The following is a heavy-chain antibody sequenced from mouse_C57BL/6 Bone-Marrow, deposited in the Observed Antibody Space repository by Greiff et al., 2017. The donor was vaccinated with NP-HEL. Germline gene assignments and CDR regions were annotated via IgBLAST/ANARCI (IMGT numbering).Heavy chain of an antibody. CDR1: GYTFTSYW. V-gene: IGHV1-52*01. Sequence: VQLQQPGAELVRPGSSVKLSCKASGYTFTSYWMHWVKQRPIQGLEWIGNIDPSDSETHYNQKFKDKATLTVDKSSSTAYMQLSSLTSEDSAVYYCARFDGYYGRFAYWGQGTLVTVSA. J-gene: IGHJ3*01. D-gene: IGHD2-3*01. CDR2: IDPSDSET. CDR3: ARFDGYYGRFAY.